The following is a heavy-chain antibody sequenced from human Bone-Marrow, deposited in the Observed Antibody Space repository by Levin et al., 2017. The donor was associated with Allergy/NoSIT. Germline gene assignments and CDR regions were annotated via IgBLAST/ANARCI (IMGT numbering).Heavy chain of an antibody. CDR2: MSYSGDT. D-gene: IGHD3-16*01. Sequence: SETLSLTCTVSGGYINSSSYFWVWIGQPSGKGLEWIVSMSYSGDTNYNPSLKSRVTMSVDTSKNQFSLMLSSVAAADTAVYYYVKHIRVHYEGRRFQNWCDPWGQGTLVAVSS. J-gene: IGHJ5*02. V-gene: IGHV4-39*01. CDR3: VKHIRVHYEGRRFQNWCDP. CDR1: GGYINSSSYF.